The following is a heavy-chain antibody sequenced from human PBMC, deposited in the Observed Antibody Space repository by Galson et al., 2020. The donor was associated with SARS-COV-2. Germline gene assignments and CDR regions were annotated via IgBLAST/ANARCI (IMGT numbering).Heavy chain of an antibody. CDR2: ISAYNGNT. J-gene: IGHJ1*01. CDR3: ARDVARNFGIFGVIIIPEYFQH. Sequence: ASVKVSCKASGYTFTSYGISWVRQAPGQGLEWMGWISAYNGNTNYAQKLQGRVTMTTDTSTSTAYMELRSLRSDDTAVYYCARDVARNFGIFGVIIIPEYFQHWGQGTLVTVSS. D-gene: IGHD3-3*01. CDR1: GYTFTSYG. V-gene: IGHV1-18*01.